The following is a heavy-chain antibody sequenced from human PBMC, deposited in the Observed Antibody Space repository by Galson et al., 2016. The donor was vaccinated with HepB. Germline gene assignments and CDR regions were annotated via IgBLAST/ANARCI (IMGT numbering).Heavy chain of an antibody. CDR3: ARQSKYRSGWYEAWYYYNMDV. D-gene: IGHD6-19*01. V-gene: IGHV4-39*01. Sequence: SETLPLTCTVSGVSISSSSHYWAWIRLPPGKGLEWIGTIYYSGNTYHNPSLKSRLSISVDRSKNQFSLRLSSVTAADTAVYYCARQSKYRSGWYEAWYYYNMDVWGQGTTVTVSS. CDR2: IYYSGNT. J-gene: IGHJ6*03. CDR1: GVSISSSSHY.